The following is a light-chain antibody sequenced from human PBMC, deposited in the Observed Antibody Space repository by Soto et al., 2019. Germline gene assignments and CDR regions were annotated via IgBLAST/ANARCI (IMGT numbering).Light chain of an antibody. J-gene: IGKJ5*01. CDR1: QSVSSN. CDR3: QQYNNWPPIT. Sequence: EIVMTQSPATLSLSPGERATVSCRASQSVSSNLAWYQQKPGQAPRLLIYGASTRATGIPARFSGSGSGTEFTPTISSLQSEDFAVYYCQQYNNWPPITFGQGTRLEIK. V-gene: IGKV3-15*01. CDR2: GAS.